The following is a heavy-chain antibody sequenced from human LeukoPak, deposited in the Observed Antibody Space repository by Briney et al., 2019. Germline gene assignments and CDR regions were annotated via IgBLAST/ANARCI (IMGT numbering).Heavy chain of an antibody. J-gene: IGHJ4*02. CDR3: ARILDAYTSFDY. V-gene: IGHV4-39*01. CDR2: IYYSGST. D-gene: IGHD5-24*01. CDR1: GGSISSSNYY. Sequence: PSETLSLTCTVSGGSISSSNYYWGWIRQPPGKGLEWIGNIYYSGSTFYNPSLKSRVTISVDTSKNQLSLKLSSVTAADTAVYYCARILDAYTSFDYWGQGTLVTVSS.